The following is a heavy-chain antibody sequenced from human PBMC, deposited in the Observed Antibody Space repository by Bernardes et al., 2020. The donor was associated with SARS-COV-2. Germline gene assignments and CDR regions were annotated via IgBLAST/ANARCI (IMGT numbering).Heavy chain of an antibody. D-gene: IGHD2-21*01. J-gene: IGHJ5*02. V-gene: IGHV3-7*01. CDR2: IKADGSER. Sequence: GRSLRVSCAASGFIFSSYWMSWVRQPPGKGLEWVANIKADGSERSSADSLRGRFTISRDNSKSTLFLQMNSLRVEDTALYYCARGYYGGDPGGQGTMVTVSS. CDR1: GFIFSSYW. CDR3: ARGYYGGDP.